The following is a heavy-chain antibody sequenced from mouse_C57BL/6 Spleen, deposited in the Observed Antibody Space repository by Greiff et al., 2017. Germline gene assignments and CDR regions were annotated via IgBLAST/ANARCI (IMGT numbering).Heavy chain of an antibody. CDR3: ARSEGYDGYYAY. D-gene: IGHD2-3*01. V-gene: IGHV1-64*01. Sequence: QVQLQQPGAELVKPGASVKLSCKASGYTFTSYWMHWVKQRPGQGLEWIGMIHPNSGSTNYNEKFKSKATLTVDKSSSTAYMQLSSLTSEDSAVYYCARSEGYDGYYAYWGQGTLVTVSA. CDR1: GYTFTSYW. CDR2: IHPNSGST. J-gene: IGHJ3*01.